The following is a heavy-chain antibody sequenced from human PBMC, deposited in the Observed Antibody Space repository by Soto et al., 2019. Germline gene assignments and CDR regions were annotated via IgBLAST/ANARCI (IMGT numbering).Heavy chain of an antibody. CDR1: GYTFTSYG. Sequence: QVQLVQSGAEVKKPGASVKVSCKASGYTFTSYGISWVRQAPGQGLEWVGWINAYNGNKNYAQKLHGSVAISTHXSTSTAYMELRSLRSDDTAVYYCAREYGSGSRFDYWGQGTLVTVSS. V-gene: IGHV1-18*01. CDR2: INAYNGNK. D-gene: IGHD3-10*01. J-gene: IGHJ4*02. CDR3: AREYGSGSRFDY.